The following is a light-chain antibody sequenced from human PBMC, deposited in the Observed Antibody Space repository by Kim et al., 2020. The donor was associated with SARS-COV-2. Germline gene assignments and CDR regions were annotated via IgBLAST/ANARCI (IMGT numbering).Light chain of an antibody. Sequence: EIVLTQSPATLSLSPGERATLSCRASQGVSSYLAWYQQKPGQAPRLLIYDASNRATGIPARFSGSGPGTDFTLTISSLEPEDFAIYYCQKRSNWPLTFGGGTKVDIK. J-gene: IGKJ4*01. CDR3: QKRSNWPLT. CDR1: QGVSSY. V-gene: IGKV3D-11*01. CDR2: DAS.